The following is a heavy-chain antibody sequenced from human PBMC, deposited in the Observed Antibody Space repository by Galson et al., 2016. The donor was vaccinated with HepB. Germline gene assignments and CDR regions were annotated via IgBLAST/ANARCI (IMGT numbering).Heavy chain of an antibody. Sequence: SLRPSCAGSGVTLSNYVVMWVRQTPGTGLAWVSAMSGCGHTFYADSVKGRFTISRDSSKNTLFLGMNGLRTEDTAIYYCSTNTTTAAMDVWGKGTTVIVSS. CDR3: STNTTTAAMDV. CDR2: MSGCGHT. CDR1: GVTLSNYV. J-gene: IGHJ6*03. D-gene: IGHD2-8*01. V-gene: IGHV3-23*01.